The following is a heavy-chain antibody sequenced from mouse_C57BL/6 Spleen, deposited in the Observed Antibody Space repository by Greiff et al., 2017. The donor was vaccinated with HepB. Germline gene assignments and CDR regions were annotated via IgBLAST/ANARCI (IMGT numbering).Heavy chain of an antibody. Sequence: VQRVESGPELVKPGASVKISCKASGYAFSSSWMNWVKQRPGKGLEWIGRIYPGDGDTNYNGKFKGKATLTADKSSSTAYMQLSSLTSEDSAVYFCASFTTVVATPFAYWGQGTLVTVSA. J-gene: IGHJ3*01. CDR1: GYAFSSSW. CDR3: ASFTTVVATPFAY. D-gene: IGHD1-1*01. V-gene: IGHV1-82*01. CDR2: IYPGDGDT.